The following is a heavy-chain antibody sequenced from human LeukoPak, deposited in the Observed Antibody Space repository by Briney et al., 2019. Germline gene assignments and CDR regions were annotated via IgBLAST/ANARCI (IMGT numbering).Heavy chain of an antibody. V-gene: IGHV3-23*01. CDR1: GFTFSSYA. CDR3: ARGGGSCDY. J-gene: IGHJ4*02. Sequence: PGGSLRLSCAASGFTFSSYAMSWVRQAPGRGLEWVSAISGSGGSTFYADSVKGRFTISRDNSKNTLYLQMNSLRAEDTAVYYCARGGGSCDYWGQGTLVTVSS. D-gene: IGHD2-15*01. CDR2: ISGSGGST.